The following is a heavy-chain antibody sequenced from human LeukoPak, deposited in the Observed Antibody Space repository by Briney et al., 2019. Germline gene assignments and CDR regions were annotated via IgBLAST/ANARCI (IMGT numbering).Heavy chain of an antibody. Sequence: GGSLRLSCAASGFTYSTYWMSWVRQAPGKGLEWVANINQDGSEKYYVDSVKGRFTISRDNAKNSLYLHMNSLRAEDTATYYCARDRVWTVLYWGQGTLVTVSS. J-gene: IGHJ4*02. V-gene: IGHV3-7*01. CDR3: ARDRVWTVLY. D-gene: IGHD6-13*01. CDR2: INQDGSEK. CDR1: GFTYSTYW.